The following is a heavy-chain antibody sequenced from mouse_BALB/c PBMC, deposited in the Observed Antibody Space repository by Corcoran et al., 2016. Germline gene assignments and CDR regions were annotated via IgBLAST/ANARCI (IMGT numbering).Heavy chain of an antibody. V-gene: IGHV14-3*02. Sequence: EHQLQQSGAELVKPGAPVKLSCTSSGFNINDPYMHWVKQRPEQGLEWIGRIDPANGNTKYDPKFQGKATITADTASNPAYLQLSSLTSEDTAVDYCANWDWYVDVWGAGTTVTVSS. CDR3: ANWDWYVDV. J-gene: IGHJ1*01. CDR2: IDPANGNT. CDR1: GFNINDPY. D-gene: IGHD4-1*01.